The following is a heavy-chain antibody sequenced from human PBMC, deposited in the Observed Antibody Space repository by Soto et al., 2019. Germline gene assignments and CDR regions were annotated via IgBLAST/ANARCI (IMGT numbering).Heavy chain of an antibody. V-gene: IGHV4-34*01. CDR3: ERGALVWCGAHDYYGMDV. J-gene: IGHJ6*02. Sequence: QVQLQQWGAGLLKPSETLSLTCGVFGGSFSGYYWTWIRQPPGKGLEWIGEIYPSGGTNSHPSLKRRVTISVDMSNNQFSLKLSSVTAADTAVYYCERGALVWCGAHDYYGMDVWCQGTTVTVSS. CDR1: GGSFSGYY. CDR2: IYPSGGT. D-gene: IGHD3-10*01.